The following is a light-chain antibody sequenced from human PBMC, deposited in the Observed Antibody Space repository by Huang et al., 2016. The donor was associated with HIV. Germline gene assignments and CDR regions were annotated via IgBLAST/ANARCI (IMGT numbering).Light chain of an antibody. CDR2: DAS. CDR1: QTVNTY. CDR3: QQRSNWPPYT. Sequence: EIVLTQSPATLSLSPGQRATLSCRASQTVNTYLAWYQQKPGHVPRLLLYDASNRATGIPARFSGSGSGTDFTLTISGLEPEDSAVYYCQQRSNWPPYTFGQGTKLEIK. J-gene: IGKJ2*01. V-gene: IGKV3-11*01.